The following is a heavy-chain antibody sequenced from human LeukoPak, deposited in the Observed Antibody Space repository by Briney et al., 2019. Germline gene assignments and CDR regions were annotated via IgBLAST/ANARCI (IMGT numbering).Heavy chain of an antibody. J-gene: IGHJ4*02. V-gene: IGHV3-64D*06. CDR3: VKEVGLSHSSSSWGYFDY. Sequence: PGGSLRLSCSASGFTFSSYAMHWVRQAPGKGLEYVSAISSNGGSTYYADSVKGRFTISRDNSKNTLYLQMSSLRAEDTAVYYCVKEVGLSHSSSSWGYFDYWGQRTLVTVSS. CDR2: ISSNGGST. D-gene: IGHD6-13*01. CDR1: GFTFSSYA.